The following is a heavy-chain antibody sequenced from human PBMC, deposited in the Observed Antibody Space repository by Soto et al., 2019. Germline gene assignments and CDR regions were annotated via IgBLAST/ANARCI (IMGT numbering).Heavy chain of an antibody. CDR3: AKDAIPYNGREDAFDL. D-gene: IGHD2-2*02. CDR1: GYPFGDYA. CDR2: IGPTEAHAP. Sequence: EVHLLESGGDLVQPGGTLILSCVASGYPFGDYAMRWVRQAPGKGLEWVSAIGPTEAHAPAYAASVKGRFTISRDNSRYLLYLQMTNLRAEDTGVYYCAKDAIPYNGREDAFDLWGQGTMVTVSS. V-gene: IGHV3-23*01. J-gene: IGHJ3*01.